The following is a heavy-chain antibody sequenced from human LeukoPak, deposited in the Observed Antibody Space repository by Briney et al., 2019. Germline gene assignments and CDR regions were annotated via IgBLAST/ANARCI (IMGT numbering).Heavy chain of an antibody. CDR3: ASLSGYSSGWYPGY. Sequence: ASVKVSCKASGYTFTDYYIHLMRQAPGQGLELMGWIDPNNGGTDYAQKFQGRVTMTRDTSISTAYMELSRLRSDDTAVYYCASLSGYSSGWYPGYWGQGTLVIVSP. CDR2: IDPNNGGT. V-gene: IGHV1-2*02. CDR1: GYTFTDYY. D-gene: IGHD6-19*01. J-gene: IGHJ4*02.